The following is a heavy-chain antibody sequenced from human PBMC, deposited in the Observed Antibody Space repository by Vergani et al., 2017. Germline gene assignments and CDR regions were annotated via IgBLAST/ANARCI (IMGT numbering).Heavy chain of an antibody. D-gene: IGHD6-13*01. CDR2: ISWNSGSI. CDR1: GFTFSSYA. V-gene: IGHV3-9*01. Sequence: EVQLVESGGGLVKPGGSLRLSCAASGFTFSSYAMSWVRQAPGKGLEWVSGISWNSGSIGYADSVKGRFTISRDNAKNSLYLQMNSLRAEDTALYYCAKQQLANYYFDYWGQGTLVTVSS. CDR3: AKQQLANYYFDY. J-gene: IGHJ4*02.